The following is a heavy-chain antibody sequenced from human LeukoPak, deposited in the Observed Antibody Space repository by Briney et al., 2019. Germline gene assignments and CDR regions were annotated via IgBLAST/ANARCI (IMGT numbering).Heavy chain of an antibody. CDR1: GYTFINYG. Sequence: ASVKVSCKASGYTFINYGISWVRQAPGQGLEWMGWIRADKGNTNYAQNLQGRVTMTTDTSTSTAHMELRSLRSDDTAVYYCARDSTYYDYVWGSYRYTHFDYWGQGTLVTVSS. CDR3: ARDSTYYDYVWGSYRYTHFDY. V-gene: IGHV1-18*01. J-gene: IGHJ4*02. D-gene: IGHD3-16*02. CDR2: IRADKGNT.